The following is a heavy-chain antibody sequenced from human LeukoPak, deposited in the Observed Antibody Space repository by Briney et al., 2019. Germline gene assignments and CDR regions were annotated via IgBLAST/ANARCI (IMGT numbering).Heavy chain of an antibody. CDR2: VSTDGSTT. D-gene: IGHD5-18*01. J-gene: IGHJ5*02. CDR3: ARSIGYGAS. Sequence: GGSLRLSCAASGFTFSSSWMHWVRQAAGKGREWVSHVSTDGSTTAYAASVQGRFTISRDNAKNTVYLQMNSLRAEDTAVYYCARSIGYGASWGQGTLVTVSS. CDR1: GFTFSSSW. V-gene: IGHV3-74*01.